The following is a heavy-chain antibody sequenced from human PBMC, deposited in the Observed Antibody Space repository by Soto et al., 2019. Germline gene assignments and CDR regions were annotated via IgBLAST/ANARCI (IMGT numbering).Heavy chain of an antibody. V-gene: IGHV3-33*06. Sequence: PGGSLRLSCAASGFTFSSYGMHWVRQAPGKGLEWVAVIWYDGSNKYYADSVKGRFTISRDNSKNTLYLQMNSLRAEDTAVYYCAKDSAGYCSSTSCWPCDYWGQGTLVTFSS. CDR1: GFTFSSYG. CDR3: AKDSAGYCSSTSCWPCDY. J-gene: IGHJ4*02. CDR2: IWYDGSNK. D-gene: IGHD2-2*03.